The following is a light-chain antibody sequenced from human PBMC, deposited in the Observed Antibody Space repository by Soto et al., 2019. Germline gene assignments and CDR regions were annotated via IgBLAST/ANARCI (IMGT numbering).Light chain of an antibody. Sequence: ENVLTQSPGTLSLSTGERATLSCRASQSVTNSFFASYQQKPGQSPRLLIYGISSRATGIPDRFSGSGSGTVFPVTISGLEPEDFVVYSCQQYSTLPHTFRQGTKLEVK. CDR3: QQYSTLPHT. V-gene: IGKV3-20*01. J-gene: IGKJ2*01. CDR1: QSVTNSF. CDR2: GIS.